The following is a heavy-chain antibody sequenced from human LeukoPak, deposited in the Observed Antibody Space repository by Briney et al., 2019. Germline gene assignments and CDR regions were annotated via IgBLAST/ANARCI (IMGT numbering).Heavy chain of an antibody. J-gene: IGHJ4*02. V-gene: IGHV4-34*01. D-gene: IGHD3-22*01. Sequence: SETLSLTCVVYGESFSGYYWNWFRQPPRKGLEWNGEINHSGTTNYTPSLKRRVTISLDTSQNQFSLKLSSVTAADTAVYYCAREPAYYYESSGFYYGAYYFDYWGQGTLVTVSS. CDR2: INHSGTT. CDR3: AREPAYYYESSGFYYGAYYFDY. CDR1: GESFSGYY.